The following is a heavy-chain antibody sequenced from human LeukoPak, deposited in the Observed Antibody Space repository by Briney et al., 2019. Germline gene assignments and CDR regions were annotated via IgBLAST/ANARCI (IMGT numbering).Heavy chain of an antibody. J-gene: IGHJ5*02. CDR2: IYYSGST. CDR3: ARGYQLLWAYNWFDP. Sequence: SETLSLTCTVSGGSISSSSYYWGWIRQPPGKGLEWIGSIYYSGSTYYNPSLKSRVTISVDTSKNKFSLKLSSVTAADTAVYYCARGYQLLWAYNWFDPWGQGTLVTVSS. V-gene: IGHV4-39*01. D-gene: IGHD2-2*01. CDR1: GGSISSSSYY.